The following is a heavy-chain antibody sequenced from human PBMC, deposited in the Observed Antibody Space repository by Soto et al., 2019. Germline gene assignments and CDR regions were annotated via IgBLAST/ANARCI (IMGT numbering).Heavy chain of an antibody. CDR1: GFTVSSHA. D-gene: IGHD2-15*01. V-gene: IGHV3-23*01. J-gene: IGHJ3*02. CDR3: APHVSCSGGSCQYDAFAI. CDR2: VTADGGT. Sequence: EVQVLESGGGLVQPGGSLRLSCEGSGFTVSSHAMTWIRQAPGKGPEWVSTVTADGGTNYADSVKGRFAMSRDTSENTLYLQMNSMGAEDTAAYYCAPHVSCSGGSCQYDAFAIRGQGTMVTVSS.